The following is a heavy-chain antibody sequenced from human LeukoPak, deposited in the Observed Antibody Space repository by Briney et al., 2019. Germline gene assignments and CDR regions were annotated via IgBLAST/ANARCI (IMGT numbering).Heavy chain of an antibody. J-gene: IGHJ4*02. V-gene: IGHV3-23*01. CDR2: ITGSGDTT. D-gene: IGHD3-9*01. CDR1: GFIFRNYA. Sequence: GASLRLSCAASGFIFRNYAMSWVRQAPGRGLEWVSAITGSGDTTYYADSVEGRLTISRDNSKNTLYVEMNTLRVEDTAVYYCAKWGDYDILTGYYVSDFWGQGTLVTVSS. CDR3: AKWGDYDILTGYYVSDF.